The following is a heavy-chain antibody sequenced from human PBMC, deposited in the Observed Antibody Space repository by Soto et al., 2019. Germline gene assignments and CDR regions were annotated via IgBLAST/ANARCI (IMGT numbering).Heavy chain of an antibody. CDR3: ALQYDYGSSGYYYESRFYD. V-gene: IGHV3-11*01. J-gene: IGHJ4*02. CDR1: GFTFSDYY. D-gene: IGHD3-22*01. Sequence: QVQLVESGGGLVKPGGSLRLSCAASGFTFSDYYMSWIRQAPGKGLEWVSYISSSGSTIYYADSLKGRFTISRDNAKNALYLELNSLRAEDTAVYYCALQYDYGSSGYYYESRFYDWCQGTVVTVSS. CDR2: ISSSGSTI.